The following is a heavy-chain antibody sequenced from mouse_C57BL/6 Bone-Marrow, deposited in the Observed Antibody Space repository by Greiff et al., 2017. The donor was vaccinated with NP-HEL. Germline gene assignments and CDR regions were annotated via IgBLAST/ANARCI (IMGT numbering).Heavy chain of an antibody. CDR1: GYAFSSSW. CDR2: IYPGDGDT. Sequence: QVQLQQSGPELVKPGASVKISCKASGYAFSSSWMNWVKQRPGKGLEWIGRIYPGDGDTNYNGKFKGKATLTADKSSSTAYMQLSSLTSEDSALHFCARGLITTGVATSMDDWGQGTSVTVSS. J-gene: IGHJ4*01. D-gene: IGHD1-1*01. CDR3: ARGLITTGVATSMDD. V-gene: IGHV1-82*01.